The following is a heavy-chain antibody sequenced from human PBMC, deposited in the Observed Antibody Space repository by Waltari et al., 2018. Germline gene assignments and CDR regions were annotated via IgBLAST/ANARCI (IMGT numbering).Heavy chain of an antibody. D-gene: IGHD6-19*01. V-gene: IGHV3-23*04. CDR3: AKAGYSSGWRYYYYYYMDV. Sequence: EVQLVESGGGLVQPGGSLRLSCAASGFTFSSYAMSWVRQAPGKGLEWVSAISGSGGSTYYADSVKGRFTISRDNSKNTLYLQMNSLRAEDTAVYYCAKAGYSSGWRYYYYYYMDVWGKGTTVTVSS. J-gene: IGHJ6*03. CDR2: ISGSGGST. CDR1: GFTFSSYA.